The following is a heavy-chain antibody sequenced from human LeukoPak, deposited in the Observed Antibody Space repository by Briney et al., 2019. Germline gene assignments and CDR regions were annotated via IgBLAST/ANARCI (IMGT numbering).Heavy chain of an antibody. CDR2: IRYDGSNK. D-gene: IGHD3-10*01. CDR1: GFTFTNYG. V-gene: IGHV3-30*02. J-gene: IGHJ4*02. Sequence: GGSLRLSCAVSGFTFTNYGMHWVRQAPGKGLEWVAFIRYDGSNKYYADSVKGRFTISRDNSKNTLYLRMNSLRAEDTAVYYCAKDRGKEAYYFDYWGQGTLVTVSS. CDR3: AKDRGKEAYYFDY.